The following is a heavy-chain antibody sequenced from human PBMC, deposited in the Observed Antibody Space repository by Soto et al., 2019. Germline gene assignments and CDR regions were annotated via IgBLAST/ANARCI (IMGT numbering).Heavy chain of an antibody. CDR2: IIPIFGTA. V-gene: IGHV1-69*12. D-gene: IGHD3-3*01. Sequence: QVQLVQSGAEVKKPGSSVKVSCKASGGTFSSYAISWVRQAPGQGLEWMGGIIPIFGTANYAQKFQGRVTITADESTSTAYMELSSLRSEDTAVYYCARGREVLRFLEWLAVRYYYYYGMDVWGQGTTVTVSS. CDR1: GGTFSSYA. J-gene: IGHJ6*02. CDR3: ARGREVLRFLEWLAVRYYYYYGMDV.